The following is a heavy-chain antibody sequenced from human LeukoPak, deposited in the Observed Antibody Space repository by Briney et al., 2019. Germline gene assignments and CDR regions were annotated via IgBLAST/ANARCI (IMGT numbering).Heavy chain of an antibody. D-gene: IGHD6-19*01. J-gene: IGHJ4*02. CDR3: AIMYNGGWGLLY. CDR1: GYTFNKLW. CDR2: INPADSTT. Sequence: GESLKISCTGSGYTFNKLWIVWVRQMTGKGLEWLGSINPADSTTEYNPSFQGLVSFSADNSISSAYLQWSGLEASDTAKYYCAIMYNGGWGLLYWGPGTQVTVSS. V-gene: IGHV5-51*01.